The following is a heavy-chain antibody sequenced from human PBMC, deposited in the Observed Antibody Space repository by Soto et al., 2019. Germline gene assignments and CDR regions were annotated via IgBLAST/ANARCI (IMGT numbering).Heavy chain of an antibody. CDR1: GYTFTSYA. V-gene: IGHV1-3*01. CDR3: ARDLELGVVPAALNWFDT. CDR2: INAGNGNT. D-gene: IGHD2-2*01. J-gene: IGHJ5*02. Sequence: ASVKVSCKASGYTFTSYAMHWVRQAPGQRLEWMGWINAGNGNTKYSQKFQGRVTITRDTSASTAYMELSSLRSEDAAVYYCARDLELGVVPAALNWFDTWGQGTLVTVSS.